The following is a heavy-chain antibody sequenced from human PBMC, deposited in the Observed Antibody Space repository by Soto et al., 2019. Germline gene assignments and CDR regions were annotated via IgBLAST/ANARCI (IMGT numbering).Heavy chain of an antibody. J-gene: IGHJ6*02. CDR2: IIPIFGTA. CDR3: ARGSSYDSSGYYPDYYYGMDV. D-gene: IGHD3-22*01. Sequence: SVKVSCKASGGTFSSYAISWVRQAPGQGLEWMGGIIPIFGTANYAQKFQGRVTITADESTSTAYMELSSLRSEDTAVYYCARGSSYDSSGYYPDYYYGMDVWGQGTTVTVSS. CDR1: GGTFSSYA. V-gene: IGHV1-69*13.